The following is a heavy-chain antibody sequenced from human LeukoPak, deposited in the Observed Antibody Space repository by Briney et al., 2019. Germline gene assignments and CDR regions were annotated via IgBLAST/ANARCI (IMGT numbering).Heavy chain of an antibody. V-gene: IGHV3-48*04. CDR3: ARGDILTGYMI. D-gene: IGHD3-9*01. J-gene: IGHJ4*02. CDR2: ISSSSSTI. CDR1: GFTFSSYS. Sequence: GGSLRLSCAASGFTFSSYSMNWVRQAPGKGLEWVSYISSSSSTIYYADSVKGRFTISRDNAKNSLYLQMNSLRAEDTAAYYCARGDILTGYMIWGQGTLVTVSS.